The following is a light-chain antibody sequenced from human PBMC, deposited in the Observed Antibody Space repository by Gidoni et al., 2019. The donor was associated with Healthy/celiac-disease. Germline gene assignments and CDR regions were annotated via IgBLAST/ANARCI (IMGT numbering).Light chain of an antibody. CDR2: KAS. CDR1: QSISSW. V-gene: IGKV1-5*03. CDR3: QQYNSSPWT. J-gene: IGKJ1*01. Sequence: DIQMTQSPSTLSASVGDRVTITCRASQSISSWLAWYQQKPGKDPKLLIYKASSLESGGPSRFSGSGSGTEYTLPISSLQPDDFATYYCQQYNSSPWTFGQGTKVEIK.